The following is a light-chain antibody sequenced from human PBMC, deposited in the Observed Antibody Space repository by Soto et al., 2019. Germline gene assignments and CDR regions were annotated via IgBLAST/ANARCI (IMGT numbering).Light chain of an antibody. CDR3: RKFNTAPHT. CDR1: QDISVY. CDR2: SAS. Sequence: DIQITQSPSSLSASVGDRVTITCRASQDISVYLAWYQQKPGKVPNLMIYSASTLKSGVPSRFSGSRSGTDFTLTISSLQSEDVATYYCRKFNTAPHTFGQGTRLEIK. V-gene: IGKV1-27*01. J-gene: IGKJ5*01.